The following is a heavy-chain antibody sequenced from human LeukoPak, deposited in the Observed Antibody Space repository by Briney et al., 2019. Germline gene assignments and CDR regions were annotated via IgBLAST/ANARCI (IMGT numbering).Heavy chain of an antibody. CDR1: GFTFSSYW. J-gene: IGHJ4*02. D-gene: IGHD2-2*01. Sequence: GGSLRLSCAASGFTFSSYWMHWVRQAPGKELVWVSRINSDGSSTSYADSVKGRFTISRDNAKNTLYLQMNSLRAEDTAVYYCARGAPSTVVVPAATYFDYWGQGTLVTVSS. CDR2: INSDGSST. CDR3: ARGAPSTVVVPAATYFDY. V-gene: IGHV3-74*01.